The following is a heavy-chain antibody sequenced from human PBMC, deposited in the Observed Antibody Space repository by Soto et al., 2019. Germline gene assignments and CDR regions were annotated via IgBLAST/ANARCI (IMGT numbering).Heavy chain of an antibody. D-gene: IGHD2-21*02. CDR2: IYSGGST. Sequence: EVQLVESGGGLVQPGGSLRLSCAASGFTVSSNYMSWVRQAPGKGLEWVSVIYSGGSTYYADSVKVRFTISRDNSKNTLYRQMNRLRAEDTAVYYCARGGRYCGGDCSSSSLDYWGQGTMVTVSS. V-gene: IGHV3-66*01. CDR3: ARGGRYCGGDCSSSSLDY. CDR1: GFTVSSNY. J-gene: IGHJ4*02.